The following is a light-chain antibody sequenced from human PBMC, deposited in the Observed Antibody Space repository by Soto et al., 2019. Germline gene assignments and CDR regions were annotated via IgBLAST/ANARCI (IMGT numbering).Light chain of an antibody. CDR3: QQYDNWPPLT. J-gene: IGKJ4*01. V-gene: IGKV3-15*01. Sequence: EIVMTKSPATLSVSLGERATLSCRASQSVINNLAWYQQKPGQAPRLLIYGASTRATGIPARFSGSGSGTEFTLTISSLQSEDFAVYYCQQYDNWPPLTFGGGTKVEI. CDR2: GAS. CDR1: QSVINN.